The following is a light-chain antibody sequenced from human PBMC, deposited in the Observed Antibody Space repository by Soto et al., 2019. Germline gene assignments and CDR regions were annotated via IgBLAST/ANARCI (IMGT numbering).Light chain of an antibody. Sequence: DIQMTQSPSSLSASVGDRVTITCQASQDISNYLSWYQQKPGKGPKLLIYDASNLETGVPSRFSGSGSGTDFTFTISSLQPEDIATYFCQHYYTFPFTFGPGTKVDIK. CDR3: QHYYTFPFT. J-gene: IGKJ3*01. CDR2: DAS. V-gene: IGKV1-33*01. CDR1: QDISNY.